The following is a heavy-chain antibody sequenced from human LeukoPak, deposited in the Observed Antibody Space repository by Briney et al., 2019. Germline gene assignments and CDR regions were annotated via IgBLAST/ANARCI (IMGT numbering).Heavy chain of an antibody. CDR1: GFTLSNCG. D-gene: IGHD1-26*01. CDR2: ISYNGRNI. J-gene: IGHJ4*02. V-gene: IGHV3-30*03. CDR3: ATGPWSPGDTEFDY. Sequence: GGSLRLSCAASGFTLSNCGMHWVRQGPGKGLEWVAFISYNGRNIYYRDSVKGRFTISRDNSKTTLYLQMDSLRPEDSALYYCATGPWSPGDTEFDYWGQGTLVTVSS.